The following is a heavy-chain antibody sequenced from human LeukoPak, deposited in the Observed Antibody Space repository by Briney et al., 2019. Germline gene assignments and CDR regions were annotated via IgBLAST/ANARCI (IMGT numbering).Heavy chain of an antibody. V-gene: IGHV3-21*01. CDR2: ISSSSSYI. D-gene: IGHD2-21*02. J-gene: IGHJ4*02. Sequence: GGSLRLSCAASGFTFSSYAMNWVRQAPGKGLEWVSSISSSSSYIYYADSVKGRFTISRDNAKNSLYLQMNSLRAEDTAVYYCARDFSPAYCGGDCHTSPTSNWGQGTLVTVSS. CDR3: ARDFSPAYCGGDCHTSPTSN. CDR1: GFTFSSYA.